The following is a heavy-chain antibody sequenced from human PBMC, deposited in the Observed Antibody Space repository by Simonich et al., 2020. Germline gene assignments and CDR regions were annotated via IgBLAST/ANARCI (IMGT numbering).Heavy chain of an antibody. J-gene: IGHJ4*02. V-gene: IGHV3-23*04. CDR2: ISGRSAST. CDR3: AKEEANWGSHFDY. D-gene: IGHD7-27*01. CDR1: GFTFSSYA. Sequence: EVQLVESGGVVVQPGGSLRLSCAASGFTFSSYAMSWVRQAPGKGQGVVSAISGRSASTYYADSVKGRFTISRDNSKNTLYLQMNSLRAEDTAVYYCAKEEANWGSHFDYWGQGTLVTVSS.